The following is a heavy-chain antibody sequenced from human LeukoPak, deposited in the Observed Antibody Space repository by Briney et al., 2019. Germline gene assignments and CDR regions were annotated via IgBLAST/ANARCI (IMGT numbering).Heavy chain of an antibody. CDR1: GGSISSGGYY. Sequence: SQTLSLTCAVSGGSISSGGYYWSWIRQHPGKGLEWIGYIYYSGSTYYNPSLKSRVTISVDTSRNQFSLKLSSVTAADRAVYYCARATTYYDYVWGSYRYNYYFDYWGQGTLVTVSS. V-gene: IGHV4-31*11. CDR3: ARATTYYDYVWGSYRYNYYFDY. D-gene: IGHD3-16*02. J-gene: IGHJ4*02. CDR2: IYYSGST.